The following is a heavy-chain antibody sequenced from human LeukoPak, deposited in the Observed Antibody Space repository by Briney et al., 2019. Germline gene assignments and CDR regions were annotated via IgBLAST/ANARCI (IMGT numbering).Heavy chain of an antibody. CDR3: AKALSDFWCAQNE. V-gene: IGHV3-23*01. Sequence: GGSLRLSCAASGFTFNNYAMSWVRQAPGKGLEWVSDISASGGSTDYADSVKGRFTISRDNSKNTLHLQMNSLRAEDTAIYYCAKALSDFWCAQNEWGQGTLDTVSS. CDR2: ISASGGST. CDR1: GFTFNNYA. D-gene: IGHD3-3*01. J-gene: IGHJ4*02.